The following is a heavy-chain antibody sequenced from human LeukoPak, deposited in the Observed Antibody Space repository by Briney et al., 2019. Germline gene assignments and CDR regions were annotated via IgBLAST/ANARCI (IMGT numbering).Heavy chain of an antibody. CDR2: INPSGGST. CDR3: ARASKQIYSGSYPFHFDY. CDR1: GYTFTSYD. Sequence: GASVKVSCKASGYTFTSYDINWVRQAPGQGLEWMGIINPSGGSTSYAQKFQGRVTMTRDTSTSTVYMELSSLRSEDTAVYYCARASKQIYSGSYPFHFDYWGQGTLVTVSS. J-gene: IGHJ4*02. V-gene: IGHV1-46*01. D-gene: IGHD1-26*01.